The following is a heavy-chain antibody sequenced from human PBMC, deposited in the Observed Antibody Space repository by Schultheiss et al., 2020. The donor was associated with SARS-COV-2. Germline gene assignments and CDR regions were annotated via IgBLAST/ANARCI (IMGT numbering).Heavy chain of an antibody. CDR3: ARNGVETGLIAGYHKYIDV. Sequence: ASVKVSCKASGYTFTGYYMHWVRQAPGQGLEWMGWINPNSGVTNYAWMFQGRVTLTRDTSISTVYMELIGLTSDDTALYSCARNGVETGLIAGYHKYIDVWAKGTSVTVSS. D-gene: IGHD4-23*01. V-gene: IGHV1-2*02. CDR2: INPNSGVT. J-gene: IGHJ6*03. CDR1: GYTFTGYY.